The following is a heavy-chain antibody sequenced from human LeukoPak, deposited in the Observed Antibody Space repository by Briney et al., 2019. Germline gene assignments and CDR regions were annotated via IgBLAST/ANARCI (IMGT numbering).Heavy chain of an antibody. CDR2: IKTKTQRGTP. J-gene: IGHJ5*02. V-gene: IGHV3-15*01. CDR1: GFIFRNAW. D-gene: IGHD2-15*01. Sequence: GGSLRLSCAASGFIFRNAWMSWVRQAPGKGLEWVGRIKTKTQRGTPDYAAPVKGRFTISRDDSKNTLYLQMNSLRAEDTAVYYCARVGGSYWGWFDPWGQGTLVTVSS. CDR3: ARVGGSYWGWFDP.